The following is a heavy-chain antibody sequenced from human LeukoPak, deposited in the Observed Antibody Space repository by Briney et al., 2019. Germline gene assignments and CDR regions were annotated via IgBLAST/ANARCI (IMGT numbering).Heavy chain of an antibody. V-gene: IGHV3-23*01. CDR2: ISGSGGTT. J-gene: IGHJ4*02. D-gene: IGHD5-12*01. CDR3: AKDPYRASSGLVDY. Sequence: GGSLRLSCAPSGFTFSNYAVSWVRRSPGKGVEWVLAISGSGGTTYYADTVKGRFTISRDNSKNTLYLQMNSLRAEDTAVYYYAKDPYRASSGLVDYWGQGTLVTVAS. CDR1: GFTFSNYA.